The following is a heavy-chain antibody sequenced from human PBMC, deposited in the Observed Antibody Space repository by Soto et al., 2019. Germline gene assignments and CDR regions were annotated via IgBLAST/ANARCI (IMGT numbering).Heavy chain of an antibody. Sequence: QVQLVQSGTEVKRPGDSVKVSCKASGYTFTGYYVHWVRQAPGQGLEWMGWINPNSGDTYLAQRFQGRVTMNRDTSIGAAYMELRGLTSDDTAEYYCAKGGARGAAGTRVYLYNARDVWGQGTTVTVSS. CDR2: INPNSGDT. CDR1: GYTFTGYY. CDR3: AKGGARGAAGTRVYLYNARDV. D-gene: IGHD6-25*01. V-gene: IGHV1-2*02. J-gene: IGHJ6*02.